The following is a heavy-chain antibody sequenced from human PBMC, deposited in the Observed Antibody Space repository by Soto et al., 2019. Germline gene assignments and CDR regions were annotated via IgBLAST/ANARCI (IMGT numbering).Heavy chain of an antibody. Sequence: EVQLVESGGNLVQPGGSLRLSCVASGFSFSTYWMTWVRQAPGKGLEWVANIKPDGSEKNYVGSVKGRFTISRDNAKNSLYLQMNSLRAEDTAVYYCTRDTAMTEYWGQGTLVTVSS. CDR3: TRDTAMTEY. D-gene: IGHD5-18*01. CDR1: GFSFSTYW. CDR2: IKPDGSEK. V-gene: IGHV3-7*01. J-gene: IGHJ4*02.